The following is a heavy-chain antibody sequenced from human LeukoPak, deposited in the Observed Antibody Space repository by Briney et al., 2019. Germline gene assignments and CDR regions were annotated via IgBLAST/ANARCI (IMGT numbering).Heavy chain of an antibody. CDR2: IYPDDSDT. CDR1: GYSFTNYW. CDR3: ARRSYSSSSFGYYFDY. V-gene: IGHV5-51*01. Sequence: GESLKISCKGSGYSFTNYWIAWVRQMPGKGLEWMGIIYPDDSDTRYSPSFQGQVTISADKSISTAYLQWSSLKASDTAMYYCARRSYSSSSFGYYFDYWGQGTLVTVSS. D-gene: IGHD6-6*01. J-gene: IGHJ4*02.